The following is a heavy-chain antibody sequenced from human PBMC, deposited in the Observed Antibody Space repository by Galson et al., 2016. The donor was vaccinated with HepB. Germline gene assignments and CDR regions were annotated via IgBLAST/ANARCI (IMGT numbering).Heavy chain of an antibody. V-gene: IGHV3-7*01. CDR3: VRDDYLDV. J-gene: IGHJ3*01. CDR2: IKADGRDK. Sequence: SLRLSCAASGFTFSYFWMSWVRQAPGKGLEWVADIKADGRDKFYVDSVKGRFTIARDNTKNSLYLQMNSLRAEDTAVYYCVRDDYLDVWGQGTMVIVSS. D-gene: IGHD4-11*01. CDR1: GFTFSYFW.